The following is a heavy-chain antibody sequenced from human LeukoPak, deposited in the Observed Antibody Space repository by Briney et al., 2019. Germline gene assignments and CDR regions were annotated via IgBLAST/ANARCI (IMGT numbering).Heavy chain of an antibody. V-gene: IGHV3-23*01. CDR3: AKLSSPKYSYGTDLDY. CDR1: GFTFSSYA. J-gene: IGHJ4*02. Sequence: PGGSLRLSCAASGFTFSSYAMSWVRQAPGKGLEWVSAISGSGGSTYYADSVKGRFTISRDNSKNTLYLQMNSLRAEDTAVYYCAKLSSPKYSYGTDLDYWGQGTLVTVSS. D-gene: IGHD5-18*01. CDR2: ISGSGGST.